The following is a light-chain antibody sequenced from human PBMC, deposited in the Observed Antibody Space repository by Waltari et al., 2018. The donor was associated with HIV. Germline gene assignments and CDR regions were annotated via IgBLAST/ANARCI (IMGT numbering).Light chain of an antibody. V-gene: IGKV1-5*03. CDR2: TAS. Sequence: DIQMTQSPSTLSASVGDRVTITVRVSGNISDWLAWYQQKLGEAANLLIYTASSLQSGVPSRFSGSGSGTEFTLTISSLQPGDFATYYCQQYNSYPITFGQGTRLEIK. CDR1: GNISDW. J-gene: IGKJ5*01. CDR3: QQYNSYPIT.